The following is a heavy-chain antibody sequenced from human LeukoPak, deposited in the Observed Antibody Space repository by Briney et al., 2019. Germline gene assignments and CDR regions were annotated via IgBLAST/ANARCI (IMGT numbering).Heavy chain of an antibody. CDR2: ISTYNGNT. J-gene: IGHJ6*03. Sequence: ASVKVSCKTSGYSFHPYGLTWVRQAPGQGLEWMGWISTYNGNTNYAQKFQGRVSMTTDTSTNTAYLELRGLRSNDTAVYFCASPAKGAYYYYYMDVLGKGTTVTVSS. D-gene: IGHD2-2*01. V-gene: IGHV1-18*01. CDR3: ASPAKGAYYYYYMDV. CDR1: GYSFHPYG.